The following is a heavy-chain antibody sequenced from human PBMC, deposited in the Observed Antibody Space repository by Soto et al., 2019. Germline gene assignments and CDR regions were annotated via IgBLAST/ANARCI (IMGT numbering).Heavy chain of an antibody. CDR3: AVVVTATGGY. CDR2: INPSGGST. Sequence: QVQLVQSGAEVKKPGASVKVSCKASGYTFTSYYMHWVRQAPGQGLEWMGIINPSGGSTSYAQKFQGRVTMTRATSTSTGYMEVSSLRSEDTAVYYCAVVVTATGGYWGQGTLVTVSS. D-gene: IGHD2-21*02. V-gene: IGHV1-46*01. J-gene: IGHJ4*02. CDR1: GYTFTSYY.